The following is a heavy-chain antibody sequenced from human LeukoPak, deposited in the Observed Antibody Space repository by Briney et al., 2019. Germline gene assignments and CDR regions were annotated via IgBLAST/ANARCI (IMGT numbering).Heavy chain of an antibody. J-gene: IGHJ4*02. CDR1: GFSFSNYA. Sequence: PGGSLRLSCSASGFSFSNYAMSWVRQAPGKGLEWVSAISGSGISTYYADSVKGRFTISRDNSKDTLYLQMSSLRAEDTAVYYCGKDQNVAAAGIPYDYWGQGTLVTVSS. D-gene: IGHD6-13*01. CDR3: GKDQNVAAAGIPYDY. V-gene: IGHV3-23*01. CDR2: ISGSGIST.